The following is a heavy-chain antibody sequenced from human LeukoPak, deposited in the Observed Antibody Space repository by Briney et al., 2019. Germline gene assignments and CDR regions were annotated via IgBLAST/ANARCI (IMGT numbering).Heavy chain of an antibody. D-gene: IGHD6-13*01. CDR2: ITSSGSYM. CDR3: ARDNAPIWEGYSSSQSPEDAFDI. V-gene: IGHV3-21*01. Sequence: GGSLRLSCAASGFTFSRYSMNWVRQAPGKGLEWVSSITSSGSYMYYADSVKGRFTISRDDAKNSLYLQMNSLRAEDTAVYYCARDNAPIWEGYSSSQSPEDAFDIWGQGTMVTVSS. CDR1: GFTFSRYS. J-gene: IGHJ3*02.